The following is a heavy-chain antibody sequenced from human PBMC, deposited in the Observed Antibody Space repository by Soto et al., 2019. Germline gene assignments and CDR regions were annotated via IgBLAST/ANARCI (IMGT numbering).Heavy chain of an antibody. J-gene: IGHJ4*02. Sequence: AETLSLTCTVSGCSISSYYWSWIRQPPGKGLEWIGYIYHSGSTYYNPSLKSRVTISVDRSKNQFSLKLSSVTAADTAVYYCASGLVTTLHYWGQGTLVTVSS. D-gene: IGHD4-17*01. CDR1: GCSISSYY. V-gene: IGHV4-59*12. CDR3: ASGLVTTLHY. CDR2: IYHSGST.